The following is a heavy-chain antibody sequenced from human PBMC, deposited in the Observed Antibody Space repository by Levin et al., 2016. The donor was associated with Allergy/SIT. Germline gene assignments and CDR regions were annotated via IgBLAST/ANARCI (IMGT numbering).Heavy chain of an antibody. J-gene: IGHJ6*02. CDR3: ASPSGSYADYYYYYGMDV. Sequence: WVRQAPGQGLEWMGGIIPIFGTANYAQKFQGRVTITADESTSTAYMELSSLRSEDTAVYYCASPSGSYADYYYYYGMDVWGQGTTVTVSS. CDR2: IIPIFGTA. D-gene: IGHD1-26*01. V-gene: IGHV1-69*01.